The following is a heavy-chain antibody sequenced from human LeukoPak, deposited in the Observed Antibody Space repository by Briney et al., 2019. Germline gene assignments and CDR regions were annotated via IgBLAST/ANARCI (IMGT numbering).Heavy chain of an antibody. CDR2: IWYDGSNK. CDR1: GFTFSSYG. D-gene: IGHD6-19*01. J-gene: IGHJ4*02. Sequence: GRSLRLSCAASGFTFSSYGMHWVRQAPGKGLEWVAVIWYDGSNKYYADSVKGRFTISRDNSKNTLYLQMNNLRAEDTALYYCAKNQGQWLVPVDYWGQGTLVTVSS. V-gene: IGHV3-33*06. CDR3: AKNQGQWLVPVDY.